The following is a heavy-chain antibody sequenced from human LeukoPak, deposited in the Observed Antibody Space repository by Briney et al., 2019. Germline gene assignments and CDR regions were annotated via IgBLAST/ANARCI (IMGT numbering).Heavy chain of an antibody. V-gene: IGHV3-33*01. CDR2: MWDDGTNE. J-gene: IGHJ4*02. D-gene: IGHD2-15*01. Sequence: GGSLRLSCTASGFNFGIYGMHWVRQAPGKGLEWVAVMWDDGTNEYYVESVKGRFTISRDNAKNSLYLQMNSLRAEDTAVYFCARDEIFNFDYWGQGTLVTVSS. CDR3: ARDEIFNFDY. CDR1: GFNFGIYG.